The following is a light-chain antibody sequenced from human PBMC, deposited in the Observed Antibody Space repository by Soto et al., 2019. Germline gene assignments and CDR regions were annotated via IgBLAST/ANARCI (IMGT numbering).Light chain of an antibody. Sequence: EIVLTQSPGTLSLSPGERATLSCRASQSVSSSYLAWYQQQPGQAPRLLIYGASSRATGIPDRFSGSGSGTDFTLIISRLEREDFAVYFCQQYGSSPGTFGQGTKVDIK. CDR2: GAS. V-gene: IGKV3-20*01. CDR3: QQYGSSPGT. J-gene: IGKJ1*01. CDR1: QSVSSSY.